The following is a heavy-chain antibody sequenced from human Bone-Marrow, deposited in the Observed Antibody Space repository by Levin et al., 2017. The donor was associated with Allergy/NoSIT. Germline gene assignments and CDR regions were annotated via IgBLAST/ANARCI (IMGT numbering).Heavy chain of an antibody. D-gene: IGHD3-10*01. CDR2: IWYDGSIK. Sequence: GESLKISCAASGFTFSSHGIHWVRQAPGKGLEWVAIIWYDGSIKYYADSVKGRFTISRDNSKNTLYLQMHSLRVEDTAVYYCARKDNFHGSGTYFDFWGQGTLVTVSS. J-gene: IGHJ4*02. CDR1: GFTFSSHG. V-gene: IGHV3-33*01. CDR3: ARKDNFHGSGTYFDF.